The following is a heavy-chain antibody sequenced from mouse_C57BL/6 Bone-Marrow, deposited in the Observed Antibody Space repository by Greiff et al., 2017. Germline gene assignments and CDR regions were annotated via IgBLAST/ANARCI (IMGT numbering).Heavy chain of an antibody. V-gene: IGHV1-64*01. CDR2: IHPNSGST. CDR1: GYTFTNYW. Sequence: VQLQQPGAELVKPGASVKLSCKASGYTFTNYWMHWVKQRPGQGLEWIGIIHPNSGSTKYNEKFKGKATLTVDKSSITAYLELSSLTSYDAAVEYCARGKILRVCNYWGQGTTLTVSS. CDR3: ARGKILRVCNY. J-gene: IGHJ2*01.